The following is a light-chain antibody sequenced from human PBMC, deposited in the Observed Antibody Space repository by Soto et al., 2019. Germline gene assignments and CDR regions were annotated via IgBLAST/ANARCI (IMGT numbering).Light chain of an antibody. Sequence: QSALIQPASVSGSPGQSITISCTGTSSDIGGYNYVSWYQQHPGKAPKLMIYDVTNRPSGVSNRFSGSKSGNTASLTISGLQTEDEADYYCSSYKTSGTVFGGGTKLTVL. CDR1: SSDIGGYNY. CDR3: SSYKTSGTV. J-gene: IGLJ3*02. CDR2: DVT. V-gene: IGLV2-14*03.